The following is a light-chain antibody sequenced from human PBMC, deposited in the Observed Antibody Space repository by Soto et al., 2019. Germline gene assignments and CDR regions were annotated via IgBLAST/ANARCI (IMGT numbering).Light chain of an antibody. CDR2: VAS. Sequence: DIPLTQSQSSLSASLLERVNIXCRASHNIINYLNWYQQKPGKAPQLLIYVASMLESGVPSRFSGSGSGTDFTLTISSLQPEHFATYYCQQSYNAPITLGQGTRLEIK. J-gene: IGKJ5*01. CDR1: HNIINY. CDR3: QQSYNAPIT. V-gene: IGKV1-39*01.